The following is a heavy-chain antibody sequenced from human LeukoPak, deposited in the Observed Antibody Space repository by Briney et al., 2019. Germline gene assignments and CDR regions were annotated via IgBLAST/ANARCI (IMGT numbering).Heavy chain of an antibody. D-gene: IGHD6-19*01. CDR1: GGSISSYY. CDR3: ARQSSGWYRGHCDY. Sequence: SETLSLTCTVSGGSISSYYWSWIRQPPGKGLEWIGSIYYSGRTNYNPSLKSRVTISVDTSNYQFSLKLSTVTAADTDVYYCARQSSGWYRGHCDYWGQGTLVTVSS. CDR2: IYYSGRT. V-gene: IGHV4-59*01. J-gene: IGHJ4*02.